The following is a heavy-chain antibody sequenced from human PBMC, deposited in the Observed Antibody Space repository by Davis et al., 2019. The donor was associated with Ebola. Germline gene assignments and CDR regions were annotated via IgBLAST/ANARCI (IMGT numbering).Heavy chain of an antibody. J-gene: IGHJ6*02. Sequence: GGSLRLSCAASGFTVSSNYMSWVRQAPGKGLEWVSAISGSGGSTYYADSVKGRFTISRDNSKNTLYLQMNSLRAEDTAVYYCARVSNKFGMDVWGQGTTVTVSS. CDR2: ISGSGGST. CDR3: ARVSNKFGMDV. D-gene: IGHD1/OR15-1a*01. CDR1: GFTVSSNY. V-gene: IGHV3-23*01.